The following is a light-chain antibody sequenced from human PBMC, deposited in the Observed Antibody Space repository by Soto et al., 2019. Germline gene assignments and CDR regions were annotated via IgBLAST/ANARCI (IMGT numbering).Light chain of an antibody. CDR3: AAWDDRLSGYVV. J-gene: IGLJ2*01. CDR2: KND. Sequence: QSVLTQPPSASGTPGQRVTISCSGRSSNIGNNYVCWYQQLPGSAPKLLIYKNDQRPSGVPDRFSGSKSGTSASLAISGLRSEDEGDYYCAAWDDRLSGYVVLGGGTQLTVL. CDR1: SSNIGNNY. V-gene: IGLV1-47*01.